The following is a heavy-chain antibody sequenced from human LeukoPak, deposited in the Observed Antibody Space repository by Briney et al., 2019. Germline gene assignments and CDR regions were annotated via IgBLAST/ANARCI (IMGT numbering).Heavy chain of an antibody. CDR3: AREGQSSDAFDI. CDR1: GFSFSTYG. Sequence: GGSLRLSCAASGFSFSTYGMHWVRQAPGKGLEWVAVIWYDGSNKYFADSAKGRFTISRDNSKNTLYLEMNSLRAEDTAVYYCAREGQSSDAFDIWGQGTMVTVSS. V-gene: IGHV3-33*01. J-gene: IGHJ3*02. D-gene: IGHD3-10*01. CDR2: IWYDGSNK.